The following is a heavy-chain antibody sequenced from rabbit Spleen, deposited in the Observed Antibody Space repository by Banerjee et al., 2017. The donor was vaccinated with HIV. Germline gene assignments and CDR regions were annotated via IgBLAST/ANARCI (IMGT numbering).Heavy chain of an antibody. CDR2: INIVTGKS. Sequence: QEQLVESGGGLVKPEGSLTLTCKASGFSFSDRDVMCWVRQAPGKGLQWIACINIVTGKSVYATWAKGRFTISRTSSTTVTLQMTSLTAADTATYFCATDIHGYGGFNLWGPGTLVTVS. V-gene: IGHV1S45*01. J-gene: IGHJ4*01. CDR1: GFSFSDRDV. D-gene: IGHD6-1*01. CDR3: ATDIHGYGGFNL.